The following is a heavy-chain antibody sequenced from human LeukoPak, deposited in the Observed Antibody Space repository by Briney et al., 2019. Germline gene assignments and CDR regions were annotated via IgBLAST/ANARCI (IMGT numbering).Heavy chain of an antibody. CDR2: IIPIFGTA. Sequence: EASVKVSCKASGGTFSSYAISWVRQAPGQGLEWMGGIIPIFGTANYAQKFQGRVTITADESTSTAYMELSSLRSEDTAVYYCASPAAGTRIFDYWGQGTPVTVSS. V-gene: IGHV1-69*01. CDR3: ASPAAGTRIFDY. CDR1: GGTFSSYA. D-gene: IGHD6-13*01. J-gene: IGHJ4*02.